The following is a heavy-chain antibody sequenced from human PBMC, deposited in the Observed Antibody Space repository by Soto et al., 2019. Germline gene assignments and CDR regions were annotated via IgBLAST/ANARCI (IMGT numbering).Heavy chain of an antibody. CDR3: ARGDGVAALNY. V-gene: IGHV1-18*01. D-gene: IGHD6-6*01. CDR1: GYTFTSYG. Sequence: QVQLVQSGAEVKKPGASVKVSCKASGYTFTSYGISWVRQAPGQGLEWRGWISAYNGNTNYAQKIQGRVTITTDTSTSPDYRELSGQRSADTALYYYARGDGVAALNYWGQGTLVTVSS. J-gene: IGHJ4*02. CDR2: ISAYNGNT.